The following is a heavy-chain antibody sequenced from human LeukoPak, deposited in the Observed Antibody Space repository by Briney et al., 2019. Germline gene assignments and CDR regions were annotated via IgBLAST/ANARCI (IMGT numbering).Heavy chain of an antibody. CDR2: IYYSGST. CDR3: ARVPISTTARGYFDY. CDR1: GGSVISGGYY. D-gene: IGHD4-17*01. J-gene: IGHJ4*02. V-gene: IGHV4-61*08. Sequence: SETLSLTCTVSGGSVISGGYYWSWIWQPPGKGLEWIGYIYYSGSTTYNPSLKSRVTISVDTSKNKFSLKLSSVTAADTAVYYCARVPISTTARGYFDYWGQGTLVTVSS.